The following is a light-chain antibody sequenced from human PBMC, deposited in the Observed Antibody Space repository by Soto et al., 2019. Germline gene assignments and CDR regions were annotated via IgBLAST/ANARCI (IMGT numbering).Light chain of an antibody. Sequence: DIPMTQSPSSLSASVGDRVTITCRASQRIGTYLNWYQQKPGKAPELLIFAATSLQSGVSPRFSGSGSGTDFALTISSLQPEDHASYYCQHTYGVPFNFGPGTKVGIK. J-gene: IGKJ3*01. CDR1: QRIGTY. CDR3: QHTYGVPFN. V-gene: IGKV1-39*01. CDR2: AAT.